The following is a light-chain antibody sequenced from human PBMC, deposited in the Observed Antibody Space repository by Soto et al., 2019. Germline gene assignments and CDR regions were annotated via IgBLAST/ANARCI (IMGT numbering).Light chain of an antibody. CDR1: QSINVW. J-gene: IGKJ2*01. V-gene: IGKV1-5*03. Sequence: DIQMTQSPSTLSASVGDRVTITCRASQSINVWLAWYQQTPGKAPQLLIYMASILEDGVPSRFSGSGSGTEFTLTISSLQPDDFATYYCHDYSSSSFGQGTKLEIK. CDR2: MAS. CDR3: HDYSSSS.